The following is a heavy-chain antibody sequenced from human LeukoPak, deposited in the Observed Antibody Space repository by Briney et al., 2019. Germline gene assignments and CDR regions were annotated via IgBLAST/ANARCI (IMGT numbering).Heavy chain of an antibody. J-gene: IGHJ3*02. V-gene: IGHV3-21*01. CDR1: GFSFSSYS. CDR2: ISISSNYI. D-gene: IGHD3-22*01. CDR3: ARAKMFYYEGGTYYHAFDI. Sequence: GGSLRLSCAASGFSFSSYSMSWVRQAPGKGLEWVSSISISSNYIYYADSVKGRFTISRDNAKNSLYLQMNSLRAEDTAVYYCARAKMFYYEGGTYYHAFDIWGQGTMVTVSS.